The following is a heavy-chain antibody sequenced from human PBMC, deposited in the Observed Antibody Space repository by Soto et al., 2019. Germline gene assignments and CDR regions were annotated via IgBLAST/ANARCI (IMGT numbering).Heavy chain of an antibody. D-gene: IGHD6-13*01. CDR2: IYPGDSDT. J-gene: IGHJ6*02. CDR1: GYSFTSYW. Sequence: GESLKISCKGSGYSFTSYWIGWVRQMPGKGLEWMGIIYPGDSDTRYSPSFQGQVTISVDKSISTAYLQWSSLKASDTAMYYCARYSAAAGTAYYGMDVWGQGITVTVSS. V-gene: IGHV5-51*01. CDR3: ARYSAAAGTAYYGMDV.